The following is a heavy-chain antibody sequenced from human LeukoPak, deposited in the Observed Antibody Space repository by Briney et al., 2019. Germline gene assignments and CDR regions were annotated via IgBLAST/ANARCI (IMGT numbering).Heavy chain of an antibody. CDR1: GGSITSFY. D-gene: IGHD1-26*01. J-gene: IGHJ4*02. V-gene: IGHV4-4*07. CDR3: ARWSSGSLDY. Sequence: SETLSLTCTVSGGSITSFYWSWIRQPAGKGLEWIGRIYTSGSTNFNPSLKSRVTMSVATSRNQFSLKLSSVTAADTAVYYCARWSSGSLDYWDQGTLVTVSS. CDR2: IYTSGST.